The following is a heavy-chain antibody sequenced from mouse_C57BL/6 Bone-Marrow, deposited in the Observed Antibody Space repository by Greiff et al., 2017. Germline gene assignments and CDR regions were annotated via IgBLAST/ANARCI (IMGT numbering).Heavy chain of an antibody. D-gene: IGHD2-3*01. Sequence: EVQLQESGGDLVKPGGSLKLSCAASGFTFSSYGMSWVRQTPDKRLEWVATISSGGSYTYYPDSVKGRFTISRDNAKNTLYLQRSSLKSEDTAMYYCARLYDGYSFDYWGQGTTLTVSS. CDR1: GFTFSSYG. CDR2: ISSGGSYT. V-gene: IGHV5-6*01. J-gene: IGHJ2*01. CDR3: ARLYDGYSFDY.